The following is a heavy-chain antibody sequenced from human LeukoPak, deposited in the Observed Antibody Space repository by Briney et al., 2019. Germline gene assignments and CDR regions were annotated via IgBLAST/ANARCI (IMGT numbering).Heavy chain of an antibody. CDR1: GFTFSNYA. V-gene: IGHV3-30-3*01. Sequence: QSGGSLRLSCAASGFTFSNYAMHWVRRAPGKGLEWVAVISYDGSNKYYADSVKGRFTIPRDNSKNTLYLQMNSLRAEGTAVYYCARGPRSFDYWGQGTLVTVSS. D-gene: IGHD1-14*01. CDR3: ARGPRSFDY. J-gene: IGHJ4*02. CDR2: ISYDGSNK.